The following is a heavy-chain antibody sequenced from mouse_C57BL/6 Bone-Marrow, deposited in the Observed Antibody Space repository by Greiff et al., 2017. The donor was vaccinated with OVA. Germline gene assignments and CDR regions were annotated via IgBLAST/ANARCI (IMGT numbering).Heavy chain of an antibody. CDR2: IYPGNSDP. CDR3: TRYYGSSLYYAMDY. D-gene: IGHD1-1*01. Sequence: VQLQQSGTVLARPGASVKMSCKTSGYTFTSYWMHWVKQRPGQGLEWIGAIYPGNSDPSYNQKFKGKAKLTAVSSASTAYMELSSLTNADSAVYYCTRYYGSSLYYAMDYWGQGTSVTVSS. V-gene: IGHV1-5*01. J-gene: IGHJ4*01. CDR1: GYTFTSYW.